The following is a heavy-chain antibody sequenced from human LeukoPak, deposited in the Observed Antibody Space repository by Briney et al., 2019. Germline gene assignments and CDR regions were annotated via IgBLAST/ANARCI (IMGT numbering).Heavy chain of an antibody. Sequence: GGSLRLSCAASGFSFSSYEMNWVRQAPGKGLEWVSYISSSGSAIFYADSVKGRFTISRDNAKNSLYLQMNSLRAEDTAVYYCARDTSPYYYGSGSQGIDYWGQGTLVTVSS. CDR2: ISSSGSAI. D-gene: IGHD3-10*01. V-gene: IGHV3-48*03. CDR3: ARDTSPYYYGSGSQGIDY. J-gene: IGHJ4*02. CDR1: GFSFSSYE.